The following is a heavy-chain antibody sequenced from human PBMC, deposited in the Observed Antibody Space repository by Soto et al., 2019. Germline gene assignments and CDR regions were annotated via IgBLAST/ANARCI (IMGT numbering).Heavy chain of an antibody. J-gene: IGHJ4*02. CDR1: GGSISSSSYY. Sequence: SETLSLTCTVSGGSISSSSYYWGWIRQPPGKGLEWIGSIYYSGSTYYNPSLKSRVTISVDTSKNQFSLKLSSVTAADTAVYYCARHGWGAVAGHLELFDYWGQGPLVTVSS. D-gene: IGHD6-19*01. CDR2: IYYSGST. V-gene: IGHV4-39*01. CDR3: ARHGWGAVAGHLELFDY.